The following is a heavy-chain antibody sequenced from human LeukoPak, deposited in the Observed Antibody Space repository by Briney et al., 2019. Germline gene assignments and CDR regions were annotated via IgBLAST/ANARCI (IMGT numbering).Heavy chain of an antibody. D-gene: IGHD3-10*01. J-gene: IGHJ4*02. CDR1: GFTFSNYN. V-gene: IGHV3-48*02. CDR3: ARDSRFGRLLIPYFDY. Sequence: GGSLRLSCAASGFTFSNYNMNWVRQAPGKGLEWVSYITSRSSSIYYADSVKGRFTISRDNAQNSLYLQMNSLRDEDTAVYYCARDSRFGRLLIPYFDYWGQGTLVTVSS. CDR2: ITSRSSSI.